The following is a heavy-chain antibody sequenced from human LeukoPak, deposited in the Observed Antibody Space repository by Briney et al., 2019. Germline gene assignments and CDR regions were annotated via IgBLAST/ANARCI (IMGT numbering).Heavy chain of an antibody. V-gene: IGHV3-23*01. D-gene: IGHD2-15*01. J-gene: IGHJ4*02. CDR3: ARRLVAAATRVFDY. CDR1: EFTFSTYA. Sequence: GGSLRLSCAASEFTFSTYAMSWVRQAPGKGLEWVSAIDSGGGATYYADSVKGRFTVSRDNSKNTLYLQMNSLRAEDTAVYYCARRLVAAATRVFDYWGQGNLVTVSS. CDR2: IDSGGGAT.